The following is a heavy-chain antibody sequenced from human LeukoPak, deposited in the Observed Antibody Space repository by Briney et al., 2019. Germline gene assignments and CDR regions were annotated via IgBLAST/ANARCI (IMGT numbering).Heavy chain of an antibody. D-gene: IGHD3-16*02. CDR1: GYTFTSYD. CDR3: ARSYYDYIWGSYRLVNYYYYMDV. CDR2: MNPNSGNT. J-gene: IGHJ6*03. V-gene: IGHV1-8*01. Sequence: ASVKVSCKASGYTFTSYDINWVRQATGQGLEWMGWMNPNSGNTGCAQKFQGRVTMTRNTSISTAYMELSSLRSEDTAVYYCARSYYDYIWGSYRLVNYYYYMDVWGKGTTVTVSS.